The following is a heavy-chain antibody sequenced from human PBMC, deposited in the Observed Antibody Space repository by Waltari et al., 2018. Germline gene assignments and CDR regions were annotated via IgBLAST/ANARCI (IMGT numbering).Heavy chain of an antibody. D-gene: IGHD1-26*01. V-gene: IGHV3-74*01. CDR1: GFTFTTYW. CDR2: INSDGSGT. Sequence: EVELVESGGGLVQPGGSLRLSCAASGFTFTTYWMHWVRQAPGKGLVWVSRINSDGSGTSYADSVQGRYTISRDNAKNTVFLQMNSLRVEDTAVYYCAKRWELQDPFDYWGQGTLVTVSS. J-gene: IGHJ4*02. CDR3: AKRWELQDPFDY.